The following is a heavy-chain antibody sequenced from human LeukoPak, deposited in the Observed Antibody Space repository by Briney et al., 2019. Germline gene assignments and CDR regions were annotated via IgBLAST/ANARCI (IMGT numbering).Heavy chain of an antibody. CDR1: GFSLGAYG. D-gene: IGHD2-8*01. V-gene: IGHV3-20*04. Sequence: GGSLRLSCAASGFSLGAYGMSWVRQVPGPGLEWVSGLNWTGIRTGSAASVKGRFTISRDNAKNSLYLQMNSLRDEDTALYYCARGGYCSNGVCSDYYMDVWGKGTTVTVSS. CDR2: LNWTGIRT. CDR3: ARGGYCSNGVCSDYYMDV. J-gene: IGHJ6*03.